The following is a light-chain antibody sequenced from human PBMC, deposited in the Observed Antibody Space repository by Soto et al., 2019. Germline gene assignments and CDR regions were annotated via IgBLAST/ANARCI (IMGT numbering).Light chain of an antibody. CDR1: QSISSL. J-gene: IGKJ1*01. V-gene: IGKV1-5*01. CDR2: DAS. Sequence: DSQMTQSPSTLSASVGDRVTITCRASQSISSLLAWYQQRPGKAPKLLIYDASSLQSGVPSRFSGSGSGTEFTLTISSLQPDDFATYYCQQYNSYSPAFGQGPKVDI. CDR3: QQYNSYSPA.